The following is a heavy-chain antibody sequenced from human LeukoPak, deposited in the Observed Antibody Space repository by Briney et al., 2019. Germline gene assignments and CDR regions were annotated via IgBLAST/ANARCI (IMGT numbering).Heavy chain of an antibody. CDR3: ATVAGYYYYYYMDV. Sequence: SVKVSCKASGGTFSSYAISWVRQAPGQGLERMGGIIPIFGTANYAQKFQGRVTITTDESTSTAYMELSSLRSEDTAVYYCATVAGYYYYYYMDVWGKGTTVTVSS. J-gene: IGHJ6*03. V-gene: IGHV1-69*05. CDR1: GGTFSSYA. CDR2: IIPIFGTA. D-gene: IGHD6-19*01.